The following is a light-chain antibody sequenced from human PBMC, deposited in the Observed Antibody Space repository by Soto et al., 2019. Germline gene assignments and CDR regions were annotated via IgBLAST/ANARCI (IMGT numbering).Light chain of an antibody. Sequence: QSVLTQPASVSGSPGQSITISCTGTSSDVAGYNYVSWYQQHPGKAPKLMIYDVSNRPSGVSNRFSGSKSGNTASLTISGLQAEDEADYYCSSYTSSNTHVVFGGGTKLTVL. V-gene: IGLV2-14*03. J-gene: IGLJ2*01. CDR2: DVS. CDR1: SSDVAGYNY. CDR3: SSYTSSNTHVV.